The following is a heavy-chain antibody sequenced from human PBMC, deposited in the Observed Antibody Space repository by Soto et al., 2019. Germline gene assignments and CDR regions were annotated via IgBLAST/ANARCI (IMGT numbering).Heavy chain of an antibody. V-gene: IGHV3-30-3*01. CDR2: ISYDGSNK. Sequence: PGGALSLSCTAAGVSFSVHAMHWIGKDPGKGLEWVAVISYDGSNKYYADSVKGRFTISRDNSKNTLYLQMNSLRAEDTAVYYCARDSGDGYNYFDYCGQGTLVTVSS. J-gene: IGHJ4*02. CDR3: ARDSGDGYNYFDY. D-gene: IGHD5-12*01. CDR1: GVSFSVHA.